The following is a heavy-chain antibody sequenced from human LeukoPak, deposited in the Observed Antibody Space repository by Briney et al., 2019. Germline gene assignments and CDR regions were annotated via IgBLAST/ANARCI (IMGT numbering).Heavy chain of an antibody. V-gene: IGHV3-21*01. Sequence: GGSLRLSCAASGFTFSNYDMNWVRQAPGKGLEWVSSMSSSSSSYIYYADSVKGRFTISRDNAKNSLYLQMNSLRAEDTAVYYCARGGSYSWYFDLWGRGTLVTVSS. D-gene: IGHD1-26*01. J-gene: IGHJ2*01. CDR1: GFTFSNYD. CDR2: MSSSSSSYI. CDR3: ARGGSYSWYFDL.